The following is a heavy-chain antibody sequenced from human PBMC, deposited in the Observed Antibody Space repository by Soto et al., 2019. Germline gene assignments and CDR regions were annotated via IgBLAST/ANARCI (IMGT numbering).Heavy chain of an antibody. J-gene: IGHJ6*02. Sequence: SVKVSCKASGGTFSSYAISWVRQAPGQGLEWMGGIIPIFGTANYAQKFQGRVTITADESTSTAYMELSSLRSEDTAVYYCARAFRGVVIQYGMDVWGQGTTVTVSS. V-gene: IGHV1-69*13. CDR2: IIPIFGTA. D-gene: IGHD3-3*01. CDR3: ARAFRGVVIQYGMDV. CDR1: GGTFSSYA.